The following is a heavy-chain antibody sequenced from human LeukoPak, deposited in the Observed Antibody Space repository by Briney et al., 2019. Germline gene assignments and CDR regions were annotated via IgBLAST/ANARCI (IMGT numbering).Heavy chain of an antibody. CDR3: ARDGAGDYFDY. CDR2: INPSGGST. CDR1: GYTFTSYY. Sequence: ASVKVSCKASGYTFTSYYMHWVRQAPGQGLEWMGIINPSGGSTSYAQKFQGRVTMTRDTSASTVYMELSSLRSEDTAVYYCARDGAGDYFDYWGQGTLVTVSS. J-gene: IGHJ4*02. V-gene: IGHV1-46*01. D-gene: IGHD3-10*01.